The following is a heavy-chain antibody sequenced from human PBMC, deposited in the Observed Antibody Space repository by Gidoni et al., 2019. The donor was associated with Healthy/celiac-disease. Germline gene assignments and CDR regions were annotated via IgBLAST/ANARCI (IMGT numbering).Heavy chain of an antibody. CDR3: ARRSDRRTYYSSSWSVPQGGGFDP. CDR2: IYYSGST. J-gene: IGHJ5*02. CDR1: GGSISSSRYY. D-gene: IGHD6-13*01. Sequence: QLQLQESGTGLVKPSETLSLTCNVTGGSISSSRYYWGWIRQPPGKGLEWIGSIYYSGSTYYNPSLKSRVPISVDTSKNQFSLKLSSVTAADTAVYSCARRSDRRTYYSSSWSVPQGGGFDPWGQGTLVTVSS. V-gene: IGHV4-39*01.